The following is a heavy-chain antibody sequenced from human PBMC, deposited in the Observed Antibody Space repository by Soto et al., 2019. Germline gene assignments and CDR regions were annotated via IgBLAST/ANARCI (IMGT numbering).Heavy chain of an antibody. CDR2: IYYSGST. Sequence: SETLSLTCTVSGGSIDSYYWSWIRQPPGNGLEWIGYIYYSGSTNYNPSLKSRVTISVDTSKNQFSLKLSSVTAADTAVYYCARLNYDILTGSASHMDVWGKGTTVTVSS. D-gene: IGHD3-9*01. J-gene: IGHJ6*03. CDR3: ARLNYDILTGSASHMDV. V-gene: IGHV4-59*08. CDR1: GGSIDSYY.